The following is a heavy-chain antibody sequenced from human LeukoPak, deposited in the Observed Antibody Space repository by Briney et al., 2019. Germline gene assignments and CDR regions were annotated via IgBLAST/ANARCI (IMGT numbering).Heavy chain of an antibody. Sequence: GGSLRLSCVSSGFTFSNYWMKWVRQAPGKGLEWVASVNEDGSGKFSVGSVKDRITISRDNTRNSLDLQINSLTVEDTAIYYCARDDGDVWGTGTTVTVSS. J-gene: IGHJ6*04. CDR2: VNEDGSGK. CDR3: ARDDGDV. CDR1: GFTFSNYW. V-gene: IGHV3-7*01.